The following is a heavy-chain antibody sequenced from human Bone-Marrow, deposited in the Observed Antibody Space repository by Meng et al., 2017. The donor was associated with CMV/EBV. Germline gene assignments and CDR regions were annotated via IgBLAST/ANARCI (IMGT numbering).Heavy chain of an antibody. D-gene: IGHD2-15*01. Sequence: SCAASGFTFSSYAMSWVRQAPGKGLEWVSAISGSGGSTYYADSVKGRFTISRDNSKNTLYLQMNSLRAEDTAVYYCARGVVVAAILGYWGQGTLVTVSS. CDR3: ARGVVVAAILGY. J-gene: IGHJ4*02. CDR2: ISGSGGST. CDR1: GFTFSSYA. V-gene: IGHV3-23*01.